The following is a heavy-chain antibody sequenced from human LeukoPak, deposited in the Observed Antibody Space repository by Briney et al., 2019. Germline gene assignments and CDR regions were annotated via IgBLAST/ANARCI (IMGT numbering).Heavy chain of an antibody. Sequence: GGSLRLSCAASGFTFSNYAMSWVRQAPGKGLEWVANIKQDGSEKYYVDSVKGRFTISRDSAKNSLYLQMNSLRAEDTAVYYCARRVGYYDILTGYYVVGAFDIWGQGTMVTVSS. CDR1: GFTFSNYA. CDR3: ARRVGYYDILTGYYVVGAFDI. D-gene: IGHD3-9*01. V-gene: IGHV3-7*01. CDR2: IKQDGSEK. J-gene: IGHJ3*02.